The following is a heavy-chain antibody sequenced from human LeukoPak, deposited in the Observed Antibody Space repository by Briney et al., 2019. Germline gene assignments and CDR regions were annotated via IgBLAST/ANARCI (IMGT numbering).Heavy chain of an antibody. Sequence: SQTLSLTCTVSGGSISSGGYYWSWIRQHPGKGLEWIGYIYYSGSTYYNPSLKSRVTISVDTSKNQFSLKLSSVTAADTAVYYCARSPLYCSSTSCYKGNYFDYWGQGTLVTVSS. CDR2: IYYSGST. V-gene: IGHV4-31*03. D-gene: IGHD2-2*02. CDR3: ARSPLYCSSTSCYKGNYFDY. J-gene: IGHJ4*02. CDR1: GGSISSGGYY.